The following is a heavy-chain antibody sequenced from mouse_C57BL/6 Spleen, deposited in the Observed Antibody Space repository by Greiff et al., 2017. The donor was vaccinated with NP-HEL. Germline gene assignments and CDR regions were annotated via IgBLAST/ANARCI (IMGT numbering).Heavy chain of an antibody. J-gene: IGHJ2*01. CDR2: INPNNGGT. D-gene: IGHD2-1*01. CDR1: GYTFTDYY. Sequence: EVQLQQSGPELVKPGASVKISCKASGYTFTDYYMNWVKQSHGKSLAWIGDINPNNGGTSYNQKFKGKATLTVDKSSSTAYMELRSLTAEDSAVYYCARRGHYGNYIDYWGQGTTLTVSS. V-gene: IGHV1-26*01. CDR3: ARRGHYGNYIDY.